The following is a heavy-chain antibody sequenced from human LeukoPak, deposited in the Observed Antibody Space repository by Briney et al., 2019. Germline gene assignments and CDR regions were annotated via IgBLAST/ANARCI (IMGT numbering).Heavy chain of an antibody. D-gene: IGHD3-10*01. Sequence: GGSLRLSCAASGFTFSSYWMSWVRQAPGKGLEWVANIKQDGSEKYYVDSVKGRFTISRDNAKNSLYLQMNSLRAEDTAVYYCASNAKGRDLDREYYFDYWGQGTLVTVSS. J-gene: IGHJ4*02. CDR1: GFTFSSYW. CDR2: IKQDGSEK. CDR3: ASNAKGRDLDREYYFDY. V-gene: IGHV3-7*03.